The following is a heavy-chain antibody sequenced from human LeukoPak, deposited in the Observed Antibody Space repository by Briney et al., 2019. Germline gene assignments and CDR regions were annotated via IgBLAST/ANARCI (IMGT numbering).Heavy chain of an antibody. CDR3: ARGPYYDSRGNYRASDS. J-gene: IGHJ4*02. V-gene: IGHV4-59*01. Sequence: SETLSLTCTVSGGSISNSYWSWIRQPPGKGLEWLGYIYYRGNTKYNPSLKSRVTISVDTSKNPFSLKLSSVTAADTAVYYCARGPYYDSRGNYRASDSWGQGTLVTVSS. CDR1: GGSISNSY. CDR2: IYYRGNT. D-gene: IGHD3-22*01.